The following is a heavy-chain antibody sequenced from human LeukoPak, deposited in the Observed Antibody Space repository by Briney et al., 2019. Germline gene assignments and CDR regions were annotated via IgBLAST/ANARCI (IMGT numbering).Heavy chain of an antibody. D-gene: IGHD3-3*01. Sequence: GGSLRLSCVASGFSLDDYAMHWVRQAPGKGLEWVSGISWNSGSIGYADSVKGRFTISRDNAKNSLYLQMNSLRAEDMALYYCAKGGDFWSGLIDYWGQGTLVTVSS. CDR2: ISWNSGSI. J-gene: IGHJ4*02. CDR1: GFSLDDYA. CDR3: AKGGDFWSGLIDY. V-gene: IGHV3-9*03.